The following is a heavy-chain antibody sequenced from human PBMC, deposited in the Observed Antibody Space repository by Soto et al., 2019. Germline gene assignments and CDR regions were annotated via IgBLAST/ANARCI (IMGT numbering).Heavy chain of an antibody. CDR2: IYYSGST. CDR1: GGSISSSSYY. Sequence: SETLSLTCTVSGGSISSSSYYWSWIRQPPGKGLEWIGYIYYSGSTNYNPSLKSRVTISVDTSKNQFSLKLSSVTAADTAVYYCARLVWSYGTWFDPWGQGTLVTVSS. J-gene: IGHJ5*02. CDR3: ARLVWSYGTWFDP. V-gene: IGHV4-61*05. D-gene: IGHD5-18*01.